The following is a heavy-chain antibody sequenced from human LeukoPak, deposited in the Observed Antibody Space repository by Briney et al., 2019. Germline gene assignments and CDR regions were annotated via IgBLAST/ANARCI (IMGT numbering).Heavy chain of an antibody. CDR2: IQNDGIST. D-gene: IGHD3-22*01. J-gene: IGHJ4*02. V-gene: IGHV3-74*01. CDR3: GKGAEYFFDSSGLIDY. CDR1: GFTFSYHW. Sequence: PGGSLRLSCDASGFTFSYHWMHWVRQVPGKGLVWVARIQNDGISTTYADSVKGRFTISRDNAKNTLYLQMVSLSDEDTAVYYCGKGAEYFFDSSGLIDYWGQGTLVTVYS.